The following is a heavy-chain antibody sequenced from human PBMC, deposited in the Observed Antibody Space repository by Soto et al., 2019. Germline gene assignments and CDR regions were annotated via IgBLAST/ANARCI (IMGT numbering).Heavy chain of an antibody. V-gene: IGHV4-59*11. D-gene: IGHD1-7*01. CDR1: GGSISNHY. CDR3: TRANWYSGY. J-gene: IGHJ4*02. CDR2: IYYNGNT. Sequence: QVQLQESGPGLVKPSETLSLTCSVSGGSISNHYWSWIRQPPGKGLEWIGYIYYNGNTNYNPSLKSRVTMSVDTSRNQISLKLTTVTAADTAVYYCTRANWYSGYWGQGTLVTVSS.